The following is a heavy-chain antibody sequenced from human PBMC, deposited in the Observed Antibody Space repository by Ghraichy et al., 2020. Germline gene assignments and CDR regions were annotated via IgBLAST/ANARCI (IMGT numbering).Heavy chain of an antibody. CDR3: KTEDPQWDH. CDR2: IKSKNDGGSV. CDR1: GLTFTNAW. Sequence: GESLNISCAVSGLTFTNAWLSWVRQAPGKGLEWLGRIKSKNDGGSVDYAAPVKGRFIISREDSEDTLYLQMNSLNTEDTAVYYCKTEDPQWDHWGQGTLVTVSS. V-gene: IGHV3-15*01. J-gene: IGHJ4*02. D-gene: IGHD6-19*01.